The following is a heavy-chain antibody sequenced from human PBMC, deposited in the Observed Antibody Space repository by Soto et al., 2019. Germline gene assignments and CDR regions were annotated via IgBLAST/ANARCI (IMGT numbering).Heavy chain of an antibody. J-gene: IGHJ5*02. CDR2: ISYDGSSK. V-gene: IGHV3-30-3*01. D-gene: IGHD2-2*01. CDR3: AREEGKYCSSTSCYFRFDP. Sequence: GKGLDWLALISYDGSSKYYADSVKGRFTISRDSSKNTLNLQMNSLRAEDTAVYYCAREEGKYCSSTSCYFRFDPWGQGTLVTVSS.